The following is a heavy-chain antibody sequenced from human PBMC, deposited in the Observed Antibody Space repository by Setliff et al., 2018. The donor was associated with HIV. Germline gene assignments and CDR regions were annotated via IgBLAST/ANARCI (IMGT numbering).Heavy chain of an antibody. J-gene: IGHJ4*02. CDR3: AREKRSSTWLYSSGGTVDY. V-gene: IGHV1-2*02. D-gene: IGHD6-25*01. CDR2: INPKTGDT. CDR1: GYTFTYLF. Sequence: ASVKVSCKASGYTFTYLFIHWVRLAPGRGLEWVGLINPKTGDTSYAQKFQGRVTMTGDTSISTVYMELSSLRSDDTAVYYCAREKRSSTWLYSSGGTVDYWGLGTLVTVSS.